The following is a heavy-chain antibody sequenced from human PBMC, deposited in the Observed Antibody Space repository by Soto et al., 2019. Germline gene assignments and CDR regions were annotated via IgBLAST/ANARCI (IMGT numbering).Heavy chain of an antibody. V-gene: IGHV4-30-2*06. Sequence: QVQLQESGPGLVKPSQTLSLTCAVSGVSITTGGYSWNWIRQSPGKALEWMGHIYQSGSTYYKPSLKGRITISVDMSNNDFSLEVTSVTPADTAVYFCARGDYNDYVDLWGQGALVTVSS. CDR3: ARGDYNDYVDL. J-gene: IGHJ4*02. CDR1: GVSITTGGYS. D-gene: IGHD4-4*01. CDR2: IYQSGST.